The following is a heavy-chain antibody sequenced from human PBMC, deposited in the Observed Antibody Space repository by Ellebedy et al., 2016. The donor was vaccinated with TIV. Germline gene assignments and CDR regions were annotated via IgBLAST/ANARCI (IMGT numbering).Heavy chain of an antibody. Sequence: PGGSLRLSCAASGFTVSNSYMSRVRQAPGKGLEWVSIIYSNDNTYYPDSVAGRFTISRDSSKNTLYLQMHSLRAEDTAVYFCTRVKHFYDGLREFYFDYWGRGTRVTVSS. D-gene: IGHD3-22*01. J-gene: IGHJ4*02. CDR1: GFTVSNSY. CDR3: TRVKHFYDGLREFYFDY. V-gene: IGHV3-53*01. CDR2: IYSNDNT.